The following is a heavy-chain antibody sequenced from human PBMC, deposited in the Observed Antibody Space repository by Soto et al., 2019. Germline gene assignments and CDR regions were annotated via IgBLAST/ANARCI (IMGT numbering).Heavy chain of an antibody. Sequence: RASVKVSCKVSGYTRTELSVHWVRQAPGKGLEWMGGFDREDGETFYAQTLQGRVTMTHDTSTHTAYMELSSLRSEDTAVYYCARVPLPFRWNEHDHGDYSVWGRGTMVTVSS. J-gene: IGHJ3*01. CDR2: FDREDGET. V-gene: IGHV1-24*01. CDR3: ARVPLPFRWNEHDHGDYSV. CDR1: GYTRTELS. D-gene: IGHD4-17*01.